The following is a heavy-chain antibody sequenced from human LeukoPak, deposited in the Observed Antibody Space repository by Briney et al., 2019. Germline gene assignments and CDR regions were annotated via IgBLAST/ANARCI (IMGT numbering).Heavy chain of an antibody. CDR2: IYSGGST. Sequence: PGGSLRLSCAASGFTVSSNYMSWVRQAPGKGPEWVSVIYSGGSTYYADSVKGRFTISRDNSKNTLYLQMNSLRAEDTAVYYCARDDRITMVRGVIGAFDIWGQGTMVTVSS. CDR1: GFTVSSNY. V-gene: IGHV3-66*01. J-gene: IGHJ3*02. CDR3: ARDDRITMVRGVIGAFDI. D-gene: IGHD3-10*01.